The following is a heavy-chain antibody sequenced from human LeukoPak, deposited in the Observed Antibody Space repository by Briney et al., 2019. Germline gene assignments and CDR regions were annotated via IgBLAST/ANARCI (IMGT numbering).Heavy chain of an antibody. J-gene: IGHJ4*02. CDR3: ARDPGQQLPFGYFDY. D-gene: IGHD6-13*01. Sequence: TSATLSLTCTVSGGSISSYYWSWIRQPPGKGLEWIGYIYYSGSTNYNPSLKSRVTISVDTSKNQFSLKLSSVTAADTAVYYCARDPGQQLPFGYFDYWGQGTLVTVSS. V-gene: IGHV4-59*01. CDR2: IYYSGST. CDR1: GGSISSYY.